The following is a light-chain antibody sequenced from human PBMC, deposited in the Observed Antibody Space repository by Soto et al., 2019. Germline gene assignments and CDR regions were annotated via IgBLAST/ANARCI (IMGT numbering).Light chain of an antibody. CDR3: QQYNSYSWT. CDR1: QSISSW. J-gene: IGKJ1*01. V-gene: IGKV1-5*03. CDR2: KAS. Sequence: DIQMTQSPSTQSASVGDRVTITCRASQSISSWLAWYQQKPGKAPKLLIYKASSLESGVPSRFSGSGSGTEFTLTISSLQPDDFATYYCQQYNSYSWTFGQGTNVDNK.